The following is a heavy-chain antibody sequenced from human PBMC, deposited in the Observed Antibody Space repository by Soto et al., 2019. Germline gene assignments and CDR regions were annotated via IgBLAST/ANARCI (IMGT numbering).Heavy chain of an antibody. J-gene: IGHJ4*02. CDR2: IFGNDDK. CDR3: AHRRRSNNVWYTFGF. V-gene: IGHV2-5*01. Sequence: QITLKESGPTLVKPTQTLTLTCSFSGFSLTTDEVGVGWIRQPPGKALEWLAMIFGNDDKRYSPSLRSRLTLTKDTSRNYVVLTLSNMDPVDTATYYCAHRRRSNNVWYTFGFWGQGMLVTVSS. D-gene: IGHD6-19*01. CDR1: GFSLTTDEVG.